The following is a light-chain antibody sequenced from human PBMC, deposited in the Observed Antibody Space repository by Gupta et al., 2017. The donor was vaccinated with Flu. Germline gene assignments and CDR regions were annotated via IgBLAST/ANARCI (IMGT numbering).Light chain of an antibody. J-gene: IGKJ2*01. V-gene: IGKV1-39*01. CDR1: QSSRNQLNFRSQ. CDR3: QQSDNIPYT. CDR2: AAS. Sequence: SVGDRVILTCRASQSSRNQLNFRSQLNWYQQKPGKAPKLLIYAASNLQSGVPSRFSGSESGTDFTLAISRLQPEDSATYYCQQSDNIPYTFGQGTKVQIK.